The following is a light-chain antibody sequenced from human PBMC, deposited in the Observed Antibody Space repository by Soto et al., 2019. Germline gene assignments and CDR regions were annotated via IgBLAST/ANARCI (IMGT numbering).Light chain of an antibody. CDR3: QQCNNWPLT. J-gene: IGKJ4*01. CDR2: GAS. Sequence: EIVLTQSPGTLSLSPGERATFSCRASQSVSSNYLAWYQQKPGQAPRLLIYGASTRATGIPARFSGSGSGTEFTLTISSLQSEDFAVYYCQQCNNWPLTFGGGTKVDIK. V-gene: IGKV3-15*01. CDR1: QSVSSN.